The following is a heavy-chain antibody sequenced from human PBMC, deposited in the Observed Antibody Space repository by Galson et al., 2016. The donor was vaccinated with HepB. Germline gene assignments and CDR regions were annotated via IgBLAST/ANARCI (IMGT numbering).Heavy chain of an antibody. J-gene: IGHJ4*02. Sequence: SLRLSCAASGFTFDDYSMHWVRLAPGKGLEWVSTISWDSGSIGYADSVKGRFTISRDNANNSLYLQMHSLRTEDTAFYYCAKLGTQYSYGHYPFHYWGQGTLVTVSS. CDR3: AKLGTQYSYGHYPFHY. V-gene: IGHV3-9*01. CDR2: ISWDSGSI. D-gene: IGHD5-18*01. CDR1: GFTFDDYS.